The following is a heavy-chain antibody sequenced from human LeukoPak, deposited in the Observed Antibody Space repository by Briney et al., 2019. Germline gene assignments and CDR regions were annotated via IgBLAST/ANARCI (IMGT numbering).Heavy chain of an antibody. J-gene: IGHJ3*02. Sequence: ASVKVSCKASGYTFTSYGISWVRQAPGQGLEWMGWISAYNGNTNYAQKLQGRVTMTTDTSTSTAYMELRSLRSDDTAVYYFARGNSPIVVVPRGPFVFDIWGQGKMVTVS. D-gene: IGHD3-22*01. CDR2: ISAYNGNT. CDR3: ARGNSPIVVVPRGPFVFDI. V-gene: IGHV1-18*01. CDR1: GYTFTSYG.